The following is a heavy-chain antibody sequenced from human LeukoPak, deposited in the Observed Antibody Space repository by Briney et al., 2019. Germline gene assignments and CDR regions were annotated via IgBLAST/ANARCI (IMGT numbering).Heavy chain of an antibody. CDR1: GYTFTSNY. CDR3: ARLLVDVGGIQPAHYFDY. V-gene: IGHV1-46*01. J-gene: IGHJ4*02. CDR2: ISPSGGST. Sequence: ASVKVSCKAFGYTFTSNYMHWVRQAPGQGPEWMGVISPSGGSTTYAQKFQGRVTLTRDMSTSTDYLELSSLRSEDTAVYYCARLLVDVGGIQPAHYFDYWGQGTLVSVSS. D-gene: IGHD6-19*01.